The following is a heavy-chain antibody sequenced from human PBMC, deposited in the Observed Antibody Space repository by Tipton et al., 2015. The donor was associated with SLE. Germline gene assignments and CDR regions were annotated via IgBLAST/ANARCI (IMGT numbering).Heavy chain of an antibody. Sequence: PGLVKPSQTLSLTCAISGDSVSSNSAAWNWIRQSPSRGLEWLGRTYYRSKWYNDYAVSVKSRITINPDTSKNQFSLQLNSVTPEDAAVYYGARVRIPGLTWAQFCLDYGGKGPLVTASS. CDR2: TYYRSKWYN. D-gene: IGHD5-18*01. CDR3: ARVRIPGLTWAQFCLDY. V-gene: IGHV6-1*01. J-gene: IGHJ4*02. CDR1: GDSVSSNSAA.